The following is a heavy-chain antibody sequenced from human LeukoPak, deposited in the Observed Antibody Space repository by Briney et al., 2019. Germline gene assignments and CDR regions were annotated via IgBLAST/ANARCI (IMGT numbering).Heavy chain of an antibody. V-gene: IGHV3-9*01. J-gene: IGHJ4*02. CDR1: GFTFDDYA. D-gene: IGHD3-10*01. CDR2: ISWNSGSI. CDR3: AKDSHGSGSYYIDY. Sequence: PGGSLRLSCAASGFTFDDYAMHWVRQGPGKGLEGVSGISWNSGSIGYADSVKGRFTISRDNAKNSLYLQMNSLRAEDTALYYCAKDSHGSGSYYIDYWGQGTLVTVSS.